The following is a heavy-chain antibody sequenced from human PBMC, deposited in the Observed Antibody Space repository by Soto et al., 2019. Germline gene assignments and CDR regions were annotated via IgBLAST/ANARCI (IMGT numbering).Heavy chain of an antibody. CDR3: ARDLLLWFGEFTNNLNALGP. Sequence: ASVKVSCKASGYTFTSYYMHWVRQAPGQGLEWMGIINPSGGSTSYAQKFQGRVTMTRDTSTSTVYMELSSLRSEDTAVYYCARDLLLWFGEFTNNLNALGPWGQGTLVTVSS. CDR2: INPSGGST. D-gene: IGHD3-10*01. V-gene: IGHV1-46*01. CDR1: GYTFTSYY. J-gene: IGHJ5*02.